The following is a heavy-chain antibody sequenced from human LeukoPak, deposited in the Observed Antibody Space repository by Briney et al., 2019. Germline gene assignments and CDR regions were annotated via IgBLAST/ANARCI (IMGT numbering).Heavy chain of an antibody. CDR1: GASINNNF. D-gene: IGHD3-22*01. J-gene: IGHJ4*01. Sequence: SETLSLNCTVSGASINNNFWTWIRQPPGKGLEWIGYIYSSGSANYNPSLKSRVIISRDTSKNQISLNLTSVTAADTALYFCARHRDYYDTWGHGTLVTVSS. V-gene: IGHV4-59*08. CDR2: IYSSGSA. CDR3: ARHRDYYDT.